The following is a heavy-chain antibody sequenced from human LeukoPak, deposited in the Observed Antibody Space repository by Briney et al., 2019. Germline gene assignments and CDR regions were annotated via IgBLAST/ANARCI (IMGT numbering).Heavy chain of an antibody. D-gene: IGHD2/OR15-2a*01. CDR1: GFTFYKNG. CDR3: TKENSTWDLVIWFDS. V-gene: IGHV3-23*01. J-gene: IGHJ5*01. CDR2: SSSAGST. Sequence: GGPLRLSCTASGFTFYKNGTSWGGQAPGKGLEAVASSSAGSTYYADSVEGRFTISRDNFKDTLYLEMNSLRAEDTATYYCTKENSTWDLVIWFDSWGQGTPVTVSS.